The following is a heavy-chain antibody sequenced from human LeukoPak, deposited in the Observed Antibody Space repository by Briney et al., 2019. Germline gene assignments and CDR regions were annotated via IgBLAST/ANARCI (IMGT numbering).Heavy chain of an antibody. CDR2: ISAYNGNT. Sequence: GSVKVSCKASGYTFTSYYMHWVRQAPGQGLEWMGWISAYNGNTNYAQKLQGRVTMTTDTSTSTAYMELRSLRSDDTAVYYCARVVGYGTFYYYYGMDVWGQGTTVTVSS. J-gene: IGHJ6*02. D-gene: IGHD5-12*01. CDR1: GYTFTSYY. V-gene: IGHV1-18*04. CDR3: ARVVGYGTFYYYYGMDV.